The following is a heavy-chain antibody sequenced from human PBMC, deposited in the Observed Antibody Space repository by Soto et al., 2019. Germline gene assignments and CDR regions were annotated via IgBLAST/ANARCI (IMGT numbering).Heavy chain of an antibody. CDR1: GGSISSGDYY. Sequence: QVQLQESGPGLVKPSQTLSLTCTVSGGSISSGDYYWSWIRQPPGKGLEWIGYIYYSGSTYYNPSLKCRFTISVDRSKNQCCLKLSSVTAADTAVYYCASKSCGYTFYAYWGQGPLVTVSS. CDR2: IYYSGST. CDR3: ASKSCGYTFYAY. J-gene: IGHJ4*02. D-gene: IGHD1-1*01. V-gene: IGHV4-30-4*01.